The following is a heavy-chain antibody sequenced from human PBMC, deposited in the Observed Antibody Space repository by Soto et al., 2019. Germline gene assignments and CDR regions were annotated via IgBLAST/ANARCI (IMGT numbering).Heavy chain of an antibody. D-gene: IGHD3-3*01. CDR2: INHSGST. CDR3: ARGHKGYYDFWSGYYYYYYMEV. CDR1: GGSFSGYY. J-gene: IGHJ6*03. V-gene: IGHV4-34*01. Sequence: SETLSLTCAVYGGSFSGYYWSWIRQPPGKGLEWIGEINHSGSTNYNPSLKSRVTISVDTSKNQFSLKLSSVTAADTAVYYCARGHKGYYDFWSGYYYYYYMEVWGKGTTVTVSS.